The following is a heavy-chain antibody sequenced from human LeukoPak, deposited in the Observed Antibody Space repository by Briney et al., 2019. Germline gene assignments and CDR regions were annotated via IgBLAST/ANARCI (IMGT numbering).Heavy chain of an antibody. D-gene: IGHD3-10*01. Sequence: SETLSLTCAVSGGSISSGGYSWSWMRQPPGKGLEWIGYIYHSGSTYYNPSLKSRVTISVDRSKNQFSLKLSSVTAADTAVYYCARMVWGSGSYPYWFDPWGQGTLVTVSS. CDR2: IYHSGST. CDR1: GGSISSGGYS. CDR3: ARMVWGSGSYPYWFDP. V-gene: IGHV4-30-2*01. J-gene: IGHJ5*02.